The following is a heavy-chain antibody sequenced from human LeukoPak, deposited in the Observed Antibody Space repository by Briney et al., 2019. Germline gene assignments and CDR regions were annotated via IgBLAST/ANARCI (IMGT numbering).Heavy chain of an antibody. CDR3: ARDNSGWSRDY. Sequence: GGSLRLSCAASGFTFSSYWMSWVRQAPGKGLEWVANIKQDGSQKYYVDSVKGRFSISRDNAKNSLYLQMNSLRAEDTAVYYCARDNSGWSRDYWGQGTLVTVSS. CDR2: IKQDGSQK. CDR1: GFTFSSYW. V-gene: IGHV3-7*01. J-gene: IGHJ4*02. D-gene: IGHD6-19*01.